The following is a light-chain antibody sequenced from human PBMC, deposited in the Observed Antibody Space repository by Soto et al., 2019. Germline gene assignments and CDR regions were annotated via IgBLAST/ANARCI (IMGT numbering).Light chain of an antibody. CDR2: EVS. J-gene: IGLJ1*01. CDR1: SSDVGGYNY. CDR3: SSYAGSNYYV. V-gene: IGLV2-8*01. Sequence: QSALTQSPSASGSPRQSVTISCTGTSSDVGGYNYVSWYQQHPGKAPKLMIYEVSKRPSGVPDRFSGSKSGNTASLTVSGLQAEDEADYYCSSYAGSNYYVFGTGTKLTVL.